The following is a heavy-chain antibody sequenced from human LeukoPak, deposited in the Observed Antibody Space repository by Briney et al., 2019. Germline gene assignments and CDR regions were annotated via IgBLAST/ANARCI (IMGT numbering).Heavy chain of an antibody. J-gene: IGHJ4*02. CDR3: AREGYSYGPFDY. CDR2: IYYSGST. D-gene: IGHD5-18*01. V-gene: IGHV4-59*01. Sequence: PSETLSLTCTVSGGSMSSYYWSWIRQPPGKGLEWIGYIYYSGSTNYNPSLKSRVTISVDTSKNQFSLKLSSVTAADTAVYYCAREGYSYGPFDYWGQGTLVTVSP. CDR1: GGSMSSYY.